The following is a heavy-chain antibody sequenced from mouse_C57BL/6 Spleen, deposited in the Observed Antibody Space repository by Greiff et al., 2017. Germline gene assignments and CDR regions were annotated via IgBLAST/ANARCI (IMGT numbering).Heavy chain of an antibody. CDR1: GYTFTDYY. Sequence: VHVKQSGPVLVKPGASVKMSCKASGYTFTDYYMNWVKQSHGKSLEWIGVINPYNGGTSYNQKFKGKATLTVDKSSSTAYMELNSLTSEDSAVYYCARRWADYDVLYAMDYWGQGTSVTVSS. CDR2: INPYNGGT. J-gene: IGHJ4*01. CDR3: ARRWADYDVLYAMDY. D-gene: IGHD2-4*01. V-gene: IGHV1-19*01.